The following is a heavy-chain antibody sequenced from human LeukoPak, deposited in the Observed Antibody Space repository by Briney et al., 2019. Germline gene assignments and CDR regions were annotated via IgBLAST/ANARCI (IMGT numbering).Heavy chain of an antibody. J-gene: IGHJ4*02. D-gene: IGHD2-2*02. CDR2: IYYSGST. CDR1: GGSISSSSYY. Sequence: SETLSLTCTVSGGSISSSSYYWGWIRQPPGKGLEWIGSIYYSGSTYYNPSLKSRVTISVDTSKNQFSLKLSSVTAADTAVYYCAVGYCSSTSCYNIDYWGQGTLVTVSS. CDR3: AVGYCSSTSCYNIDY. V-gene: IGHV4-39*01.